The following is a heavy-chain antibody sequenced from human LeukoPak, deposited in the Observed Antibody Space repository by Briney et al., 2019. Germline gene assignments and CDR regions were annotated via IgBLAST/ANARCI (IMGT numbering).Heavy chain of an antibody. V-gene: IGHV3-11*04. CDR3: ARDRSLVAAAAPYFDY. Sequence: GGSLRLSCAASGFTFSDYYMSWLRQAPGKGLEWGSYISSSGSTIYYADSVKGRFTISKDNAKNSLYLQMNSLRAEDTAVYYCARDRSLVAAAAPYFDYWGQGTLVTVSS. D-gene: IGHD6-13*01. CDR1: GFTFSDYY. J-gene: IGHJ4*02. CDR2: ISSSGSTI.